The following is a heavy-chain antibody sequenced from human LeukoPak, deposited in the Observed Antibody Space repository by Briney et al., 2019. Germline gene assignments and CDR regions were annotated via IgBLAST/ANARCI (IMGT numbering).Heavy chain of an antibody. V-gene: IGHV3-21*01. D-gene: IGHD3-3*01. J-gene: IGHJ4*02. CDR3: ARDYRNNVLRFLEWFPRYFDY. Sequence: GGSLRLSCAASGFTFSSYSMNWVRQAPGKGLEWVSSISSSSYIYYSDAVEGRFTISRHNPKKSLYLQMNSLRAEDTAVYYCARDYRNNVLRFLEWFPRYFDYWGQGTLVTVSS. CDR1: GFTFSSYS. CDR2: ISSSSYI.